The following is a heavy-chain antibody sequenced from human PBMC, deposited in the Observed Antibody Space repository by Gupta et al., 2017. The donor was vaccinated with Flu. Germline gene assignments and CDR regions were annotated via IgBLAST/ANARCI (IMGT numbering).Heavy chain of an antibody. D-gene: IGHD2-21*02. V-gene: IGHV3-33*01. CDR1: SYG. CDR2: IWYDGSNK. CDR3: ARDFTITYCGGDCYPDY. J-gene: IGHJ4*02. Sequence: SYGMHWVRQAPGKGLEWVAVIWYDGSNKYYADSVKGRFTISRDNSKNTLYLQMNSLRAEETAVYYCARDFTITYCGGDCYPDYWGQGTLVTVPS.